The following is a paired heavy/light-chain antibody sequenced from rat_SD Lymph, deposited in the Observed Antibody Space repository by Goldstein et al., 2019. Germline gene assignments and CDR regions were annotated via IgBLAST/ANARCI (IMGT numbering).Heavy chain of an antibody. CDR2: ISTSGGST. Sequence: EVQLVESGGVLVQPGRSMKLSCAASGFTFSSFPMAWVRQAPTKGLEWVATISTSGGSTYYRDSVKGRFTISRDNAKSTLYLQMDSLRSEDTATYYCTTTNSGYRWFAYWGQGTLVTVSS. CDR1: GFTFSSFP. V-gene: IGHV5-46*01. CDR3: TTTNSGYRWFAY. D-gene: IGHD4-3*01. J-gene: IGHJ3*01.
Light chain of an antibody. Sequence: EIVLTQSPTTTAASPGEKVTITCLASSSVSNMYWYQQKSGASPKLLIYSTSSLASGVPDRFSGSGSGTSYSLTINTMEAEDAATYYCQQWSSNPPTFGAGTKLELK. CDR2: STS. CDR1: SSVSN. CDR3: QQWSSNPPT. V-gene: IGKV4S4*01. J-gene: IGKJ2-1*01.